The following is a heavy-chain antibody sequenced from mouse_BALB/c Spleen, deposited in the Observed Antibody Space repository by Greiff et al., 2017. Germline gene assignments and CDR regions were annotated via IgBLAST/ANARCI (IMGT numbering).Heavy chain of an antibody. V-gene: IGHV1-7*01. CDR1: GYTFTSYW. Sequence: ESGAELAKPGASVKMSCKASGYTFTSYWMHWVKQRPGQGLEWIGYINPSTGYTEYNQKFKDKATLTADKSSSTAYMQLSSLTSEDSAVYYCARSGIHYYYAMDYWGQGTSVTVSS. D-gene: IGHD1-2*01. J-gene: IGHJ4*01. CDR3: ARSGIHYYYAMDY. CDR2: INPSTGYT.